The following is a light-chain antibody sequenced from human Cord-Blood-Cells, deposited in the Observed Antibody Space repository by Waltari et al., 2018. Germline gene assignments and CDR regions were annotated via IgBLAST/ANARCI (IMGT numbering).Light chain of an antibody. CDR1: RRDHGTSNL. Sequence: QSALTQPDSVSGSPGQSLTTSCTGTRRDHGTSNLVSWYQQHPGKAPKLMIYECSKRPSGVSNRFSGSKSGNTASLTISGLQAEDEADYYCCSYAGSSTYVFGTGTKVTVL. CDR3: CSYAGSSTYV. V-gene: IGLV2-23*01. CDR2: ECS. J-gene: IGLJ1*01.